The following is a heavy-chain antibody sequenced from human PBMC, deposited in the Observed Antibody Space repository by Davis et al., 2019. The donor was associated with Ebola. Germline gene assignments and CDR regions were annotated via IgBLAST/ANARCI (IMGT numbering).Heavy chain of an antibody. CDR2: INPNSGGT. D-gene: IGHD3-3*01. J-gene: IGHJ4*02. V-gene: IGHV1-2*06. CDR1: GYTFTGYY. CDR3: ARTNYDFWSGYLKYFDY. Sequence: ASVKVSCKASGYTFTGYYMHWVRQAPGQGLEWMGRINPNSGGTNYAQKFQGRVTMTRDTPISTAYMELSRLRSDDTAVYYCARTNYDFWSGYLKYFDYWGQGTLVTVSS.